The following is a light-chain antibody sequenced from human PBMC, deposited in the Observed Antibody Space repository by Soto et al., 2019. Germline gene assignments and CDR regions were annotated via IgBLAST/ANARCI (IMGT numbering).Light chain of an antibody. Sequence: GDRVTITCRASQSISSYLNWYQQKPGKAPKLLIYAASSLQSGVPSRFSGSGSGTDFTLTISSLQPEDFATYYCQQSYSTLFTFGPGTKVDIK. CDR3: QQSYSTLFT. CDR1: QSISSY. J-gene: IGKJ3*01. CDR2: AAS. V-gene: IGKV1-39*01.